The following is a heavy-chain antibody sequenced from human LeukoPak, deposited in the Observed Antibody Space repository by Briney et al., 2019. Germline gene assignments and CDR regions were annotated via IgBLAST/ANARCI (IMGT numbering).Heavy chain of an antibody. V-gene: IGHV4-34*01. CDR3: ARGGGSSWKNNWFDP. CDR1: GGSFSGYY. Sequence: PSETLSLTCAVYGGSFSGYYWSWIRQPPGKGLEWIGEINHSGSTNYNPSLKSLVTISVDTSKNQFSLKLSSVTAADTAVYYCARGGGSSWKNNWFDPWGQGTLVTVSS. J-gene: IGHJ5*02. CDR2: INHSGST. D-gene: IGHD6-13*01.